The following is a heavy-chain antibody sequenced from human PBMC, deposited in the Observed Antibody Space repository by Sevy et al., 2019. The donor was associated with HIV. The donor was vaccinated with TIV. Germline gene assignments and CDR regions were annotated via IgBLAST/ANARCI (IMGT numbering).Heavy chain of an antibody. J-gene: IGHJ4*02. Sequence: GGSLRLSCAASGFTFSNAWMSWVRQAPGKGLEWVGRIKSKTDGGTTDYAAPVKGRFTISRVDSKNTLYLQMNSLKTGDTAVYYCTTDRFTIFGVVIIGYFDYWGQGTLVTVSS. CDR2: IKSKTDGGTT. CDR3: TTDRFTIFGVVIIGYFDY. V-gene: IGHV3-15*01. D-gene: IGHD3-3*01. CDR1: GFTFSNAW.